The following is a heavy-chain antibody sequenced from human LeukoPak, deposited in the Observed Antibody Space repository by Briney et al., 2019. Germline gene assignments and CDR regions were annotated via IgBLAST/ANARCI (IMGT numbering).Heavy chain of an antibody. CDR1: GFTFSSYS. J-gene: IGHJ4*02. Sequence: SGGSLRLSCAASGFTFSSYSMNWVRQAPGKGLEWVSSISSSSSYIYYADSVKGRFTISRDNAKNSLYLQMNSLRAEDTAVYYCAKDYDFWSGPLDYWGQGTLVTVSS. CDR3: AKDYDFWSGPLDY. D-gene: IGHD3-3*01. CDR2: ISSSSSYI. V-gene: IGHV3-21*04.